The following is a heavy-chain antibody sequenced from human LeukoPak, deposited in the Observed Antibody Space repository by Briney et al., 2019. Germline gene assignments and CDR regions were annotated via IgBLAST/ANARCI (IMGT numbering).Heavy chain of an antibody. CDR2: ISWNSGSI. Sequence: GRSLRLSCAASGFTFDDYAMHWVRQAPGKGLEWVSGISWNSGSIGYADSVKGRFTISRDNANNSLYLQMNSLRAEDTALYYCAKDISYYYGMDVWGQGTTVTVSS. CDR1: GFTFDDYA. J-gene: IGHJ6*02. CDR3: AKDISYYYGMDV. V-gene: IGHV3-9*01.